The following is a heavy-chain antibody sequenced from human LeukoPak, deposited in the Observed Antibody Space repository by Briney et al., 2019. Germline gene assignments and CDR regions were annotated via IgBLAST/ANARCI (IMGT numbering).Heavy chain of an antibody. J-gene: IGHJ4*02. CDR2: IYYSGST. CDR3: ARRGSYYNFDY. CDR1: GGSISSGDYY. D-gene: IGHD1-26*01. V-gene: IGHV4-30-4*08. Sequence: SQTLSLTCTVSGGSISSGDYYWSWIRQPPGKGLEWIGYIYYSGSTYYNPSLKSRVTISVDTSKNQFSLKLISVTAADTAVYYCARRGSYYNFDYWGQGTLVTVSS.